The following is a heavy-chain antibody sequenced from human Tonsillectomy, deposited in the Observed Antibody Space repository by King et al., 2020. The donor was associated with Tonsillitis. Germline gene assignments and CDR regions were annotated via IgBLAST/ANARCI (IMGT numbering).Heavy chain of an antibody. J-gene: IGHJ4*02. CDR1: GFTFNSHD. V-gene: IGHV3-13*04. CDR3: ARGSGNSGGLDY. Sequence: QLVQSGGGLVQPGGSLRLSCAASGFTFNSHDMHWVRQGTGKGLEWVSAIGTAGDTYYPGPVKGRFTISREDAKNSFYLKMNSLRAGDTAVYYCARGSGNSGGLDYWGQGTLVTVSS. D-gene: IGHD4-23*01. CDR2: IGTAGDT.